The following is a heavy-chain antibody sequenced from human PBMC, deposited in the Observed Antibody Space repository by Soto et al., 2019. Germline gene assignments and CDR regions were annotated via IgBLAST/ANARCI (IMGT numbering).Heavy chain of an antibody. CDR1: RFTSSDYY. Sequence: PGGSLRLSCVASRFTSSDYYMNWIRQAPGKGLEWISYISNSGTTKYYADSVKGRFTISRDNAKNSLYLQMNSLRAEDTAVYYCARDPGTATPYYYYYGMDVWGQGTTVTVSS. D-gene: IGHD5-18*01. V-gene: IGHV3-11*01. CDR3: ARDPGTATPYYYYYGMDV. J-gene: IGHJ6*02. CDR2: ISNSGTTK.